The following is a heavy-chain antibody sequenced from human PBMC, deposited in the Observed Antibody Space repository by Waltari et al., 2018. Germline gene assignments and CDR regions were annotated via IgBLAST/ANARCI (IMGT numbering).Heavy chain of an antibody. CDR1: GFTFRSYA. Sequence: EVQLLESGGGLVQPGGSLRLSCAASGFTFRSYAMSWVRQAPGKGLGWVSAISGSGGSTYYADSVKGRCTISRDNSKNTLYLQMNSLRAEDTAVYYCAKREHYYGSGSYYNGRYFDYWGQGTLVTVSS. CDR3: AKREHYYGSGSYYNGRYFDY. J-gene: IGHJ4*02. V-gene: IGHV3-23*01. CDR2: ISGSGGST. D-gene: IGHD3-10*01.